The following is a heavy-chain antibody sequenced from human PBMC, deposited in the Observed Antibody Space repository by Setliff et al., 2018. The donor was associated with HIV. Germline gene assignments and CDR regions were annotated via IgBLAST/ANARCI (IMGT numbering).Heavy chain of an antibody. CDR2: ISTTSGKI. Sequence: PGGSLRLSCVASGFTFSRHTMNWVRQAPGKGLEWVSSISTTSGKISYADSVQGRFTISRDNAMNSLYLQTNNLRAEDTALYYCACLGHASGWYGEADFWGQGTLVTVSS. CDR1: GFTFSRHT. D-gene: IGHD6-19*01. CDR3: ACLGHASGWYGEADF. J-gene: IGHJ4*02. V-gene: IGHV3-21*04.